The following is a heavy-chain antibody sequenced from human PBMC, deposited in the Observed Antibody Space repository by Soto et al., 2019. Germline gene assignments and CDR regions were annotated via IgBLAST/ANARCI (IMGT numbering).Heavy chain of an antibody. CDR2: ISGSGGIT. J-gene: IGHJ4*02. V-gene: IGHV3-23*01. CDR3: AKGHSGITVVTPFDY. Sequence: GGSLRLSCAASGFTFSSYAMSWVRQAPGKGLEWVSTISGSGGITYYADSVKGRFTISRDNSKNTLYLQMSSLRAEDTAVYYCAKGHSGITVVTPFDYWGQGTLVTVSS. D-gene: IGHD2-21*02. CDR1: GFTFSSYA.